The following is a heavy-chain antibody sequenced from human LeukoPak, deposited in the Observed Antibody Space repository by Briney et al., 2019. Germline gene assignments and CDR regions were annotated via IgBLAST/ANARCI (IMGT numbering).Heavy chain of an antibody. V-gene: IGHV3-7*01. Sequence: PGGSLRLSCAAPGFTFTFYWMSSVSQAPGKGLEWVANIKQDGSDKYYVGSVKGRFTISRDNSKNSLYLQMNSLRAEDTAFYFCAMHSNKYDFDSSGHYRSFDYWGQGTLVSVSS. CDR3: AMHSNKYDFDSSGHYRSFDY. J-gene: IGHJ4*02. CDR1: GFTFTFYW. CDR2: IKQDGSDK. D-gene: IGHD3-22*01.